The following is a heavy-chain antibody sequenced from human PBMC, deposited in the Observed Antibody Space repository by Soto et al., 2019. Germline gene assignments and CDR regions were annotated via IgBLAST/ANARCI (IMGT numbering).Heavy chain of an antibody. J-gene: IGHJ6*02. V-gene: IGHV1-8*01. CDR3: AGAPAELLPDDYYYYGMDV. CDR1: GYTFTSYD. CDR2: LNPNSGNT. Sequence: QLQLVQSGAYVKKPWASVKVSCKASGYTFTSYDINWVRQATVQGLEWMGWLNPNSGNTGYAQKFQGRVTMTRNTSISTVYMELSSLRADDTAVYYCAGAPAELLPDDYYYYGMDVWGQGTTVTVSS. D-gene: IGHD1-26*01.